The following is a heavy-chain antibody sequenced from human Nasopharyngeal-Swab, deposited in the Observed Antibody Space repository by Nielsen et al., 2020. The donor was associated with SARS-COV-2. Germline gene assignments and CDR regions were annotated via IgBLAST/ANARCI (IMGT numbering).Heavy chain of an antibody. CDR1: GYTLTELS. D-gene: IGHD4-23*01. Sequence: ASVQVSCKVSGYTLTELSMHWVRQTPGKGLEWMGGFDPEDGETIYAQKFQGRVTMTENTSTDTAYMELSSLRSEDTAVYYCATVWRWGHIAIDYWGQGTLVTVSS. CDR2: FDPEDGET. V-gene: IGHV1-24*01. J-gene: IGHJ4*02. CDR3: ATVWRWGHIAIDY.